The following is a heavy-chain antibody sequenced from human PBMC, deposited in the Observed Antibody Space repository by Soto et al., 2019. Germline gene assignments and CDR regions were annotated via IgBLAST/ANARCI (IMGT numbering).Heavy chain of an antibody. D-gene: IGHD1-1*01. Sequence: GESLKISCKGSGYSFAGYWITWVRQKPGKGLEWMGRIDPSDSQTYYSPSFRGHVTISVTKSITTVFLQWSSLRASDTAMYYCARHGQPTKYYYYKYGLDVWGKGTTVTVSS. CDR1: GYSFAGYW. J-gene: IGHJ6*04. V-gene: IGHV5-10-1*01. CDR2: IDPSDSQT. CDR3: ARHGQPTKYYYYKYGLDV.